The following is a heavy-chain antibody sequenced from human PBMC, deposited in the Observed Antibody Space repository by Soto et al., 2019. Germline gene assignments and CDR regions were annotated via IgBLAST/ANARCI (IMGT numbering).Heavy chain of an antibody. D-gene: IGHD5-18*01. CDR3: AREARGTAVVTGFDS. V-gene: IGHV3-48*03. J-gene: IGHJ4*02. Sequence: SLRLSCAASGFTFSSYEMNWVRQAPGKGLEWVSYIGRSGSPTYYADSVKGRFTISRDNAKNSLYLQMNSLRAGDTAVYFCAREARGTAVVTGFDSWGQGTLVTVSS. CDR2: IGRSGSPT. CDR1: GFTFSSYE.